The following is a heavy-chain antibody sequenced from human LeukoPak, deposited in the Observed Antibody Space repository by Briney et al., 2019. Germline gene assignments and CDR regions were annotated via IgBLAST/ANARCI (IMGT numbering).Heavy chain of an antibody. J-gene: IGHJ3*02. CDR2: ISSSSSYI. CDR3: ARVTTTYYYGSGPDAFDI. D-gene: IGHD3-10*01. CDR1: GFTSSSYS. V-gene: IGHV3-21*01. Sequence: GGSLRLSCAASGFTSSSYSMNWVRQAPGKGLEWVSSISSSSSYIYYADSVKGRFTISRDNAKNSLYLQMNSLRAEDTAVYYCARVTTTYYYGSGPDAFDIWGQGTMVTVSS.